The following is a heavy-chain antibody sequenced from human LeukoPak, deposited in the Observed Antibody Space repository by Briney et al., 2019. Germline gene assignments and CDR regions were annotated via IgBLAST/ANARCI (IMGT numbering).Heavy chain of an antibody. V-gene: IGHV4-34*01. CDR3: ARERKKYYYDSSGYSFDY. CDR1: GGSFSGYY. CDR2: INHSGST. D-gene: IGHD3-22*01. J-gene: IGHJ4*02. Sequence: SETLSLTCAVYGGSFSGYYWSWIRQPPGKGLEWIGEINHSGSTNYNPSLKSRVTISVDTSKNQFSLKLSSVTAADTAVYYCARERKKYYYDSSGYSFDYWGQGTLVTVSS.